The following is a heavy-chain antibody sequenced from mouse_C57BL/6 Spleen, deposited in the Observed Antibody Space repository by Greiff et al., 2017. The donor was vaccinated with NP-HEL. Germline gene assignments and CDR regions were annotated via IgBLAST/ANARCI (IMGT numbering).Heavy chain of an antibody. CDR1: GFTFSDYY. CDR3: ARKHYGSSYAMDY. V-gene: IGHV5-12*01. J-gene: IGHJ4*01. CDR2: ISNGGGST. Sequence: EVNLVESGGGLVQPGGSLKLSCAASGFTFSDYYLYWVRQTPEKRLEWVAYISNGGGSTYYPDTVKGRVTISRENAKNTLYLQMSRLKSEDTAMYYCARKHYGSSYAMDYWGQGTSVTVSS. D-gene: IGHD1-1*01.